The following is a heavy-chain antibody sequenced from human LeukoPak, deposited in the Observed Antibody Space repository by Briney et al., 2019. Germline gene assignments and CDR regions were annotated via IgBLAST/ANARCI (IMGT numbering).Heavy chain of an antibody. CDR2: IYYSGST. CDR1: GGSISSSSYY. Sequence: PSETLSLTCTVSGGSISSSSYYWGWIRQPPGKGLEWIGSIYYSGSTYYNPSLKSRVTISVDTSKNQFSLKLSSVTAADTAVYYCARERIAVDQIDYWGQGTLVTVSS. D-gene: IGHD6-19*01. V-gene: IGHV4-39*07. J-gene: IGHJ4*02. CDR3: ARERIAVDQIDY.